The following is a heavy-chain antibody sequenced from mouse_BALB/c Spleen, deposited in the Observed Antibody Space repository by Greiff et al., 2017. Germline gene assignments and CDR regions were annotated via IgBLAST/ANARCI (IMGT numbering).Heavy chain of an antibody. J-gene: IGHJ4*01. CDR3: ARDEITPFYAMDY. CDR2: IWAGGST. CDR1: GFSLTSYG. D-gene: IGHD2-4*01. V-gene: IGHV2-9*02. Sequence: QVHVKQSGPGLVAPSQSLSITCTVSGFSLTSYGVHWVRQPPGKGLEWLGVIWAGGSTNYNSALMSRLSISKDNSKSQVFLKMNSLQTDDTAMYYCARDEITPFYAMDYWGQGTSVTVSS.